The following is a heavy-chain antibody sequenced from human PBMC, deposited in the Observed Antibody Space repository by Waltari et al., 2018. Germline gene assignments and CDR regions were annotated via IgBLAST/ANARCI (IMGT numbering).Heavy chain of an antibody. CDR3: ARPKYYYYGMDV. V-gene: IGHV4-39*07. J-gene: IGHJ6*02. CDR1: GGSISSSSYY. CDR2: IYYSGST. Sequence: QLQLQESGPGLVKPSDTLSLTCTVSGGSISSSSYYWGWIRQPPGKGLEWIGSIYYSGSTYYNPSLKSRVTISVDTSKNQFSLKLSSVTAADTAVYYCARPKYYYYGMDVWGQGTTVTVSS.